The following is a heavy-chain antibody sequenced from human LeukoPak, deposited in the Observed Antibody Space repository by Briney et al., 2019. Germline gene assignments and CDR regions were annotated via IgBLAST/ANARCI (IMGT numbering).Heavy chain of an antibody. CDR1: GFTFSSCG. V-gene: IGHV3-33*01. J-gene: IGHJ6*02. CDR3: ARDYVAAAAYYYYGMDV. Sequence: GGSLRLSCAASGFTFSSCGMHWVRQAPGKGLEWVAVIWYDGSSKYYADSVKGRFTISRDNSKNTLYLQMNSLRAEDTAVYYCARDYVAAAAYYYYGMDVWGQGTTVTVSS. CDR2: IWYDGSSK. D-gene: IGHD6-13*01.